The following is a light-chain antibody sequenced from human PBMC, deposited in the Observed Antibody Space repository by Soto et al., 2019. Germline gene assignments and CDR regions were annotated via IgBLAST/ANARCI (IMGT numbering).Light chain of an antibody. CDR2: EGS. J-gene: IGLJ2*01. V-gene: IGLV2-23*01. CDR3: CSYAGSSTSVV. CDR1: SIDVGGYNL. Sequence: QCVLTQPASVSGFPVQSITISCTGTSIDVGGYNLVFWYLQHPGKAPKLMIYEGSKRPSGVSNRFPGSKSGNTASLTISGLQAEDEADYYCCSYAGSSTSVVFGGGTK.